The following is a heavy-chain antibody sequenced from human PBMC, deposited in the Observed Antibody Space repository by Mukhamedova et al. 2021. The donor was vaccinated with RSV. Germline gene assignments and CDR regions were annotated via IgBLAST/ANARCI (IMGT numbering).Heavy chain of an antibody. Sequence: GAFIRNDGTYDYYADSVKGRFTISSDSSKKSLFLQMNSLKPEDTGVYYCVKDGLVGVCSSPLCYSLPEYWGQGTPVTFSS. V-gene: IGHV3-30*02. CDR3: VKDGLVGVCSSPLCYSLPEY. CDR2: IRNDGTYD. D-gene: IGHD2-2*02. J-gene: IGHJ4*03.